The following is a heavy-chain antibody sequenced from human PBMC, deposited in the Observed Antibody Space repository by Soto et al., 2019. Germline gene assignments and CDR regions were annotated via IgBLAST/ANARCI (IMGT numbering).Heavy chain of an antibody. Sequence: GGSLRLSCAASGFTFSSYAMSWVRQAPGKGLGWVSAISGSGGSTYYADSVKGRFTISRDNSKNTLYLQMNSLRAEDTAVYYWAKDRGGSYFDYWGQGTLVTVSS. J-gene: IGHJ4*02. V-gene: IGHV3-23*01. CDR3: AKDRGGSYFDY. CDR2: ISGSGGST. CDR1: GFTFSSYA. D-gene: IGHD3-16*01.